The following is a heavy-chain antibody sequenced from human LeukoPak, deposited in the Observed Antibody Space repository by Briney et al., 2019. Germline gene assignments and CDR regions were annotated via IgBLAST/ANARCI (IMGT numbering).Heavy chain of an antibody. V-gene: IGHV4-30-2*01. CDR3: ARAVKEYCGGDCYSEYFDY. J-gene: IGHJ4*02. D-gene: IGHD2-21*02. Sequence: SQTLSLTCAVSGGSISSGGYSWSWIRQPPGKGLEWIGYIYHSGSTYYNPSLKSRVTISVDRSKNQFSLKLSSVTAADTAVYYCARAVKEYCGGDCYSEYFDYWGQGTLVIVSS. CDR1: GGSISSGGYS. CDR2: IYHSGST.